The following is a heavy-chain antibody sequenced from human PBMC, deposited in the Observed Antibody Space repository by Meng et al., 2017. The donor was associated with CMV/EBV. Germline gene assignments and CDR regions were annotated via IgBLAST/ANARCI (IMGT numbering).Heavy chain of an antibody. D-gene: IGHD3-22*01. V-gene: IGHV1-24*01. CDR1: GYTLTELS. J-gene: IGHJ4*02. CDR3: ARDKGDYYDSSGYSLGSHHGPLDY. CDR2: FDPEDGET. Sequence: ASVKVSCKVSGYTLTELSMHWVRQAPGKGLEWMGGFDPEDGETIYAQKFQGRVTMTTDTSTSTAYMELRSLRSDDTAVYYCARDKGDYYDSSGYSLGSHHGPLDYWGQGTLVTVSS.